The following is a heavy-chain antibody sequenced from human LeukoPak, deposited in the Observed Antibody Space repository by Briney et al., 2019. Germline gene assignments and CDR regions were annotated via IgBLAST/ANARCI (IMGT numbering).Heavy chain of an antibody. CDR3: ARVEYDFWSGYPTGDAFDI. CDR1: GFTFSSYE. Sequence: GGSLRLSCAASGFTFSSYEMNWVRQAPGKGLEWVSYISSSGSTIYYADSVKGRFTISRDNAKNSLYLQMNSLRAEDTAVYYCARVEYDFWSGYPTGDAFDIWGQGTMVTVSS. J-gene: IGHJ3*02. D-gene: IGHD3-3*01. CDR2: ISSSGSTI. V-gene: IGHV3-48*03.